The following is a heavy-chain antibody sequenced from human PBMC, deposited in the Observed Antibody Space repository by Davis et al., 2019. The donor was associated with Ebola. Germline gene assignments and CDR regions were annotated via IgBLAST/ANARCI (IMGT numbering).Heavy chain of an antibody. CDR1: GFTFSSYW. Sequence: GESLKISCAASGFTFSSYWMSWVRQAPGKGLEWVVIKKQDGSEKYYVDSVKGRFTISRDNAKNSLYLQMNSLRAEDTAVYYCARGGARGYSYGSDYYYGMDVWGQGTTVTVSS. V-gene: IGHV3-7*04. J-gene: IGHJ6*02. CDR3: ARGGARGYSYGSDYYYGMDV. CDR2: KKQDGSEK. D-gene: IGHD5-18*01.